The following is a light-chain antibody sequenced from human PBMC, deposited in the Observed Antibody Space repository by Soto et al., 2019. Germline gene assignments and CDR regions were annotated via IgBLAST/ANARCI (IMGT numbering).Light chain of an antibody. CDR1: QSVSSSY. J-gene: IGKJ1*01. CDR3: HQYGSSLWT. V-gene: IGKV3-20*01. Sequence: IVFTQTPGTLSLYPGESATNSCRASQSVSSSYLAWYQQKPGQAPRLLIYGASSRATGIPDRFSGSGSGTVFTLSISRLEPEDFAVYYCHQYGSSLWTFGQGTKVDI. CDR2: GAS.